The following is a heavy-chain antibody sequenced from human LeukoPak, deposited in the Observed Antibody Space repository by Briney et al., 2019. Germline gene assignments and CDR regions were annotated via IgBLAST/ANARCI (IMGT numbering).Heavy chain of an antibody. CDR3: ATSHVYSSGSNWFDP. CDR2: ITNSSNNI. J-gene: IGHJ5*02. Sequence: GGSLRLSCAASGFTFSRYSMNWVRQAPGKGLEWVSYITNSSNNIYYADSVKGRFTVSRDNAKNSLYLQMNSLRAEDTAVYYCATSHVYSSGSNWFDPWGQGTLVTVSS. D-gene: IGHD6-19*01. V-gene: IGHV3-48*04. CDR1: GFTFSRYS.